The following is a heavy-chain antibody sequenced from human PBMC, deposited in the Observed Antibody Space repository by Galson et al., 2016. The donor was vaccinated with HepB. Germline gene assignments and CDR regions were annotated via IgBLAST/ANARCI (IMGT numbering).Heavy chain of an antibody. CDR2: ISGSGSNT. J-gene: IGHJ4*02. Sequence: LRLSCAASGFTFSSYAMSWVRQAPGKGLEWVSGISGSGSNTYYADSVKGRFTISRDNSKNTLYLQMNSLRAEDTAIYYCAKGIMTVVPENFDCWGQGTLVTVSS. CDR1: GFTFSSYA. V-gene: IGHV3-23*01. D-gene: IGHD3-22*01. CDR3: AKGIMTVVPENFDC.